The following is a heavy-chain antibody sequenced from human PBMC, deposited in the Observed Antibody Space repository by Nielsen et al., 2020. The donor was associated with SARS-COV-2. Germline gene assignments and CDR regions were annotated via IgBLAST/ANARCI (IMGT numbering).Heavy chain of an antibody. Sequence: GEFLKISCVASGFIISSYGMHWVRQAPGKGLEWVAVLWTDGISKSYVDSVKGRFTISRDNSRNTMYLQMGGLRAEDTAVYYCAREAVSGDWPSFDFWGQGTQVTVSS. V-gene: IGHV3-33*08. CDR2: LWTDGISK. D-gene: IGHD2-21*02. CDR1: GFIISSYG. CDR3: AREAVSGDWPSFDF. J-gene: IGHJ4*02.